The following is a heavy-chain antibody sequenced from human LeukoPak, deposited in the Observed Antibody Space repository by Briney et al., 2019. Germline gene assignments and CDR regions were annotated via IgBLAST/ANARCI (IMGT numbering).Heavy chain of an antibody. Sequence: SETLSLTCAVYGGSFSGYYWSWIRQPPGKGLEWIGEINHSGSTNYNPSLKSRVTISVDTSKNQFSLKLSSVTAADTAVYYCARILGYCSGGSCYSVGYYYYYGMDVWAQGTTVTVSS. V-gene: IGHV4-34*01. J-gene: IGHJ6*02. D-gene: IGHD2-15*01. CDR1: GGSFSGYY. CDR3: ARILGYCSGGSCYSVGYYYYYGMDV. CDR2: INHSGST.